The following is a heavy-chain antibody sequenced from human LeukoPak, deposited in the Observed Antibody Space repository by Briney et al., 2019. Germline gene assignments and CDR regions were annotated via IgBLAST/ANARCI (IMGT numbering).Heavy chain of an antibody. D-gene: IGHD5-24*01. CDR2: IYHSGST. V-gene: IGHV4-30-2*01. J-gene: IGHJ4*02. CDR3: ARGDLEMATMSFDY. Sequence: SQTLSLTCAVSGGSISSGGYSWSWIRQPPGKGLEWIVYIYHSGSTYYNPSLKSRVTISVDRSKNQFSLKLSSVTAADTAVYYCARGDLEMATMSFDYWGQGTLVTVSS. CDR1: GGSISSGGYS.